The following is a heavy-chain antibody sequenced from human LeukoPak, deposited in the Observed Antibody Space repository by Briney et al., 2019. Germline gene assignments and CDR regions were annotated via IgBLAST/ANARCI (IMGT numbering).Heavy chain of an antibody. CDR1: GGSFSGYY. J-gene: IGHJ4*02. CDR2: INHSGST. V-gene: IGHV4-34*01. CDR3: ATTFSDYDYFDY. D-gene: IGHD4/OR15-4a*01. Sequence: SETLSLTCAVYGGSFSGYYWSWIRQPPGKGLEWIGEINHSGSTNYNPSLKSRLTMSVDTSKNQFSLKLTSVTALDTAVYYCATTFSDYDYFDYWGQGTLVTVSS.